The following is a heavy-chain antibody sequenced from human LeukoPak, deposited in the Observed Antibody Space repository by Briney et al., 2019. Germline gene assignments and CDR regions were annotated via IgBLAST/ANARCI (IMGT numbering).Heavy chain of an antibody. D-gene: IGHD1-1*01. CDR3: AKIGAGTFDY. CDR2: ISGSGGST. CDR1: GFTFSSYA. V-gene: IGHV3-23*01. J-gene: IGHJ4*02. Sequence: PGGSLRLSCAASGFTFSSYAMSWVRQAPGKGLEWVSAISGSGGSTYYADSVKGRFTISRDNSKNTLYLQMNSLRAEVTAGYYCAKIGAGTFDYWGQGTLVTVSS.